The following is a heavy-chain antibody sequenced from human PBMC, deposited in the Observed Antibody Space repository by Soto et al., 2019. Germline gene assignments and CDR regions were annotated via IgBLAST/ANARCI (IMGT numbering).Heavy chain of an antibody. Sequence: SETLSLTCTVSGGSISNCYWSWIRQSPGKGLEWIGYISYIGTTNYNPSLKSRVTISVDTSKNQFSLRLTSVTAADTAVYYCVRGGGGYGNGMIDYWGQGTPVTVSS. J-gene: IGHJ4*02. CDR3: VRGGGGYGNGMIDY. CDR2: ISYIGTT. CDR1: GGSISNCY. V-gene: IGHV4-59*01. D-gene: IGHD5-18*01.